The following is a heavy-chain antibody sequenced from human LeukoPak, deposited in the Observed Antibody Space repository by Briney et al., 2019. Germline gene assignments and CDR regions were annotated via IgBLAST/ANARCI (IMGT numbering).Heavy chain of an antibody. Sequence: GASVTVSCKTSGYTFTSHGINWVRQAPGQGLEWMGWISTYNGDTNSAQKFQGRVTLTTDTSTSTAYMELRRLRYDDTAVYYCTRRGPPATNWFDPWGQGTLVTVSS. CDR2: ISTYNGDT. V-gene: IGHV1-18*01. CDR1: GYTFTSHG. D-gene: IGHD3-10*01. J-gene: IGHJ5*02. CDR3: TRRGPPATNWFDP.